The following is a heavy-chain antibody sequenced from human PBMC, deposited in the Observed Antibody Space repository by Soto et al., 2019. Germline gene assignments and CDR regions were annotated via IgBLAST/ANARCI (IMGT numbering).Heavy chain of an antibody. CDR3: AKNQGVELLPLATVDWFDP. D-gene: IGHD3-10*01. J-gene: IGHJ5*02. CDR2: ISVSGFRK. CDR1: GFFFENFG. V-gene: IGHV3-23*01. Sequence: VGSLRLSCAASGFFFENFGRSWVRQAPGKGLGWISSISVSGFRKYYSDSAQGRFTISRDNAKNTVYLELNHLSAEDTAVYHCAKNQGVELLPLATVDWFDPWGQGSVVTVS.